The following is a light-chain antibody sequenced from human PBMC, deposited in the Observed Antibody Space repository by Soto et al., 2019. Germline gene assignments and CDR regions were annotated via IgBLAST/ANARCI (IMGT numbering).Light chain of an antibody. CDR1: SSNIGAGYD. V-gene: IGLV1-40*01. CDR3: QSYDSSLGV. J-gene: IGLJ1*01. Sequence: QSVLTQPPSVSGAPGHRVTISCTGSSSNIGAGYDVHWYQQLPGTAPKLLIYGNSNRPSGVPDRFSGSKSGTSASLAITGLQAEDEADYYCQSYDSSLGVFGTGTKVTVL. CDR2: GNS.